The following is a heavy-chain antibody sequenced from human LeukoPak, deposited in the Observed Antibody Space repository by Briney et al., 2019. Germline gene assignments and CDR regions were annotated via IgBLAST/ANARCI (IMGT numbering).Heavy chain of an antibody. J-gene: IGHJ4*02. CDR1: GFTFSSYS. Sequence: PGGSLRLSCATSGFTFSSYSMNWVRQAPGKGLEWVSSIGSSSPYIYYADSLKGRFIISRDNSKNSLFLQMNSLRAEDTAVYYCARDADILTAYSFDYWGQGTLVTVSS. V-gene: IGHV3-21*01. D-gene: IGHD3-9*01. CDR2: IGSSSPYI. CDR3: ARDADILTAYSFDY.